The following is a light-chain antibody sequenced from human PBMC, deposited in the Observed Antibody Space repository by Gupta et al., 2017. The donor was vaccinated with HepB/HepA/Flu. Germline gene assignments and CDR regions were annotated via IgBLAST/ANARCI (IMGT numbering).Light chain of an antibody. Sequence: SYELTQPPSGSVPPGQKASIPCSGDKLGDKYACWYQQKPGQSPVLVIYQDSKRPSGIPERFSGSNSGNTATLTISGTQAMDEADYYCQAWDSSTYVFGTGTKVTVL. J-gene: IGLJ1*01. CDR3: QAWDSSTYV. CDR2: QDS. V-gene: IGLV3-1*01. CDR1: KLGDKY.